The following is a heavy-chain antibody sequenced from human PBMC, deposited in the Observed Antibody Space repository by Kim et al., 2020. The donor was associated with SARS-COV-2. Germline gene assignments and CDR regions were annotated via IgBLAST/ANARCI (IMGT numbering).Heavy chain of an antibody. Sequence: GGSLRLSCAASGFTFSSSWMHWVRQAPGKGLVWVSRINSDGSSTYYADSVKGRFTISRDNAKNTLYLQMSSLRAEDTAVYYCARGVVVGCDYWGQGTLVTVSS. J-gene: IGHJ4*02. CDR3: ARGVVVGCDY. CDR2: INSDGSST. V-gene: IGHV3-74*01. CDR1: GFTFSSSW. D-gene: IGHD2-2*01.